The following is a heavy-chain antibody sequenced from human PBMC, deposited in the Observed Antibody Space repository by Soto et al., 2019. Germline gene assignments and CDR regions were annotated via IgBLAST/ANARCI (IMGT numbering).Heavy chain of an antibody. J-gene: IGHJ6*02. CDR2: IYSGGST. CDR3: ARDLGGYYYYGTDV. D-gene: IGHD2-15*01. CDR1: GFTVSSNY. V-gene: IGHV3-53*01. Sequence: GGSLRLSCAASGFTVSSNYMSWVRQAPGKGLEWVSVIYSGGSTYYADSVKGRFTISRDNSKNTLYLQMNSLRAEDTAVYYCARDLGGYYYYGTDVWGQGTTVTVSS.